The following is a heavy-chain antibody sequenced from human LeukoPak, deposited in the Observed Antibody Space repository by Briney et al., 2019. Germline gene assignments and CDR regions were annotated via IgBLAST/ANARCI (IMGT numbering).Heavy chain of an antibody. CDR1: GGSISSYY. J-gene: IGHJ5*02. V-gene: IGHV4-59*01. D-gene: IGHD5-12*01. CDR3: ARVSEKVFAPNFQKWLWFDP. CDR2: IYYSGSA. Sequence: PSETLSLTCTVSGGSISSYYWSWIRQPPGKGLEWIGYIYYSGSANYNPSLKSRVTMSVDTSKNQFSLKVSSVTAADTAVYYCARVSEKVFAPNFQKWLWFDPWGQGTLVTVSS.